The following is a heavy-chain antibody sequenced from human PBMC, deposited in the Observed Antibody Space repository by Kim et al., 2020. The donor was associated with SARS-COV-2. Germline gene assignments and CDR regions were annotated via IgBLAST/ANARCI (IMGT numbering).Heavy chain of an antibody. V-gene: IGHV4-34*01. Sequence: SETLSLTCAVHGGSFSGYYWSWIRQPPGKGLEWIGEINHSGSTNYNPSLKSRVTISVDTSKNQFSLKLSSVTAADTAVYYCARSYYYDSSGYYPIDYWGQGTLVTVSS. D-gene: IGHD3-22*01. CDR1: GGSFSGYY. CDR3: ARSYYYDSSGYYPIDY. J-gene: IGHJ4*02. CDR2: INHSGST.